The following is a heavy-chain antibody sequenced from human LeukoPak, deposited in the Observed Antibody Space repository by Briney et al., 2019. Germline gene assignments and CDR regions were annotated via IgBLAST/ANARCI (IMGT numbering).Heavy chain of an antibody. CDR1: GGSISSYY. CDR2: IYYSGST. Sequence: PSETLSLTCTVSGGSISSYYWSWIRQPPGKGLEWIGYIYYSGSTNYNPSLKSRVTISVDTSKNQFSLKLSSVTAADTAVYYCARVPHYYGSGSPQSYYYGMDVWGQGTTVTVSS. D-gene: IGHD3-10*01. V-gene: IGHV4-59*08. CDR3: ARVPHYYGSGSPQSYYYGMDV. J-gene: IGHJ6*02.